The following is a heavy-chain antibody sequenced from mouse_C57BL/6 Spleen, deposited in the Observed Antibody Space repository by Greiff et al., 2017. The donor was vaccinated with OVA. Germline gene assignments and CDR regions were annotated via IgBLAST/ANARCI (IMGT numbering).Heavy chain of an antibody. Sequence: EVHLVESGGGLVKPGGSLKLSCAASGFTFSSYAMSWVRQTPEKRLEWVATISDGGSYTYYPDNVKGRFTISRDNAKNNLYLQMSHLKSEDTAMYYCARGDYDYEDYAMDYWGQGTSVTVSS. CDR1: GFTFSSYA. V-gene: IGHV5-4*01. CDR2: ISDGGSYT. D-gene: IGHD2-4*01. J-gene: IGHJ4*01. CDR3: ARGDYDYEDYAMDY.